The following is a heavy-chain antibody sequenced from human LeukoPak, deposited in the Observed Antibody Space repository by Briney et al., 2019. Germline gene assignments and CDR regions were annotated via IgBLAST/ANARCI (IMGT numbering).Heavy chain of an antibody. CDR3: AREPLIERGIAVAGTNYYYMDV. CDR2: IIPIFGTA. D-gene: IGHD6-19*01. Sequence: SVKVSCKASGYTFTGYYMHWVRQAPGQGLEWMGGIIPIFGTANYAQKFQGRVTITADESTSTAYMELSSLRSEDTAVYYCAREPLIERGIAVAGTNYYYMDVWGKGTTVTISS. V-gene: IGHV1-69*13. J-gene: IGHJ6*03. CDR1: GYTFTGYY.